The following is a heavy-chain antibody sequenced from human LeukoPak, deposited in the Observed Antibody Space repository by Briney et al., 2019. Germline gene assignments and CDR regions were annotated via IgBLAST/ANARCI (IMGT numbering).Heavy chain of an antibody. CDR3: ARGVVVPAAIGTLED. CDR2: IIPILGIA. J-gene: IGHJ4*02. V-gene: IGHV1-69*04. D-gene: IGHD2-2*01. CDR1: GGTFSSYA. Sequence: ASVKVSCKASGGTFSSYAISWVRQAPGQGLEWMGRIIPILGIANYAQKFQGRVTITADKSTSTAYMELSSLRSEDTAVYYCARGVVVPAAIGTLEDWGQGTLVTVSS.